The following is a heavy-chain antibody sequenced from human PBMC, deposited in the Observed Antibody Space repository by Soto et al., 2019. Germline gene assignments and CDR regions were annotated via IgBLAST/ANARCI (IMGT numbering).Heavy chain of an antibody. J-gene: IGHJ3*02. D-gene: IGHD2-2*01. CDR2: IKSKPDGGTT. CDR3: TTDVSMDAFDI. Sequence: EVQLVESGGGLVKPGGSLRLSCAASGFTFSNAWMSWVRQAPGKGLEWVGRIKSKPDGGTTDYAAPVKGRFTISRDDSKNTLYLQMNSLKTEDTAVYYCTTDVSMDAFDIWCQGTMVTVSS. CDR1: GFTFSNAW. V-gene: IGHV3-15*01.